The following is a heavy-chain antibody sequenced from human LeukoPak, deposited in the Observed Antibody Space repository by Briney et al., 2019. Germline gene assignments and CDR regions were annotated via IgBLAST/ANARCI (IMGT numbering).Heavy chain of an antibody. J-gene: IGHJ4*02. D-gene: IGHD1-26*01. CDR1: GGSIGTYY. V-gene: IGHV4-59*05. CDR3: ARLEWELAFDY. Sequence: SETLFLTCSVSGGSIGTYYWSWIRQPAGKGLEWIGRIYYSGSTYYNPSLKSRVTISVDTSKNQFSLKLSSVTAADTAVYYCARLEWELAFDYWGQGTLVTVSS. CDR2: IYYSGST.